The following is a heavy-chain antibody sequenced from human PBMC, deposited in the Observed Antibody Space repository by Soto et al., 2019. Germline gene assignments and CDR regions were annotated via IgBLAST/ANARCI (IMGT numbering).Heavy chain of an antibody. Sequence: QLQLQESGPGLVKPSETLSLTCTVSGGSISSSSYYWAWIRQPPGKGLEWIGSIHYSGTTYYNPSLKGRVTISVDTSKHQFSLKLSSVTAADTAMYYCAKPEYSSTWLYRYWGQGTLVTVSS. CDR1: GGSISSSSYY. V-gene: IGHV4-39*01. CDR3: AKPEYSSTWLYRY. J-gene: IGHJ4*02. CDR2: IHYSGTT. D-gene: IGHD6-13*01.